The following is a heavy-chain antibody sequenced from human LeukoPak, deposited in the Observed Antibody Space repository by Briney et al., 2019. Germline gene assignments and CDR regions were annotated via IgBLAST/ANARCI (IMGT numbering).Heavy chain of an antibody. Sequence: GGSLRLSCAASGFTVSSNYMSWVRQAPGKGLEWVSVIYSGGSTYYADSVKGRFTISRDNSKNTLYLQMNSLRAEDTAVYYCARDSYSSGWNPVDGMDVRGQGTTVTVSS. CDR1: GFTVSSNY. CDR3: ARDSYSSGWNPVDGMDV. V-gene: IGHV3-66*02. CDR2: IYSGGST. D-gene: IGHD6-19*01. J-gene: IGHJ6*02.